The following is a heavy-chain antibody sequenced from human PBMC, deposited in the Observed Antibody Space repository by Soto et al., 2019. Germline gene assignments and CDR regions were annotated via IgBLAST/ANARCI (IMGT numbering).Heavy chain of an antibody. V-gene: IGHV3-33*01. D-gene: IGHD2-2*01. CDR3: ARAYCLTTTCNPYHYALDG. CDR1: GFTFSYYG. J-gene: IGHJ6*02. CDR2: IWYDGSNK. Sequence: PGGSLRLSCAASGFTFSYYGIHWVRQAPGKGLEWVAVIWYDGSNKYYGDSVKGRFTISRDNSKNTVSLQMDSLRGADTAVYYCARAYCLTTTCNPYHYALDGWGPGTTVTVSS.